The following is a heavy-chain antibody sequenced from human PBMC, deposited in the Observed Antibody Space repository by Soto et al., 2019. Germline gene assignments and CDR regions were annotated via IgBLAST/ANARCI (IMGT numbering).Heavy chain of an antibody. J-gene: IGHJ5*02. CDR3: ARGGAVVVPGAVDRHNWFDP. Sequence: GASVKVSCKASGYTFTSYYMHWVRQAPGQGLEWMGIINPSGGSTSYAQKFQGRVTMTRDTSTSTVYMELSSLRSEDTAVYYCARGGAVVVPGAVDRHNWFDPWGQGTLVTVSS. CDR1: GYTFTSYY. CDR2: INPSGGST. V-gene: IGHV1-46*01. D-gene: IGHD2-2*01.